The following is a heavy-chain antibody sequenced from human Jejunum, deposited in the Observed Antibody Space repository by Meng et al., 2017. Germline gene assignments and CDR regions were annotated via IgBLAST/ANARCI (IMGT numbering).Heavy chain of an antibody. J-gene: IGHJ2*01. V-gene: IGHV4-59*01. CDR3: ARNWGGHYFYFDL. CDR2: IYYSGST. D-gene: IGHD7-27*01. CDR1: GGSISSNY. Sequence: QVPLQESGPGRGKPSETLSLTFPVSGGSISSNYWSWIRQPPGKGPEWIGYIYYSGSTNYNPSLKSRVTISVDRSKSQFSLKLDSVTAADSAVYYCARNWGGHYFYFDLWGRGTLVTVSS.